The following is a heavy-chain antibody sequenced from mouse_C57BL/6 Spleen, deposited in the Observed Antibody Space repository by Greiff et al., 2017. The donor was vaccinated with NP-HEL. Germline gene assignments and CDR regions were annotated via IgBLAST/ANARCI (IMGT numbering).Heavy chain of an antibody. J-gene: IGHJ3*01. CDR2: LSSGGSYT. CDR1: GFTFSSYG. D-gene: IGHD2-1*01. CDR3: ARRGGNPWFAY. V-gene: IGHV5-6*01. Sequence: EVPLVESGGDLVKPGGSLKLSCAASGFTFSSYGMSWVRQTPDKRLAWVATLSSGGSYTYYPDSVKGRFTISRDNAKNTLYLQMSSLKSEDTAMYYCARRGGNPWFAYWGQGTLVTVSA.